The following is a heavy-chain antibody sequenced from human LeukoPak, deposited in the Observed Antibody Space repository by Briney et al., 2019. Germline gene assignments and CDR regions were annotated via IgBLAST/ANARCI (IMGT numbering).Heavy chain of an antibody. CDR3: ARVRYYDILTGRRHYFDY. D-gene: IGHD3-9*01. CDR2: ISSSSSTI. V-gene: IGHV3-48*02. CDR1: GFTFSTYA. Sequence: LPGGSLRLSCAASGFTFSTYAMNWVRQAPGKGLEWVSYISSSSSTIYYADSVKGRFTISRDNAKNSLYLQMNSLRDEDTAVYYCARVRYYDILTGRRHYFDYWGQGTLVTVSS. J-gene: IGHJ4*02.